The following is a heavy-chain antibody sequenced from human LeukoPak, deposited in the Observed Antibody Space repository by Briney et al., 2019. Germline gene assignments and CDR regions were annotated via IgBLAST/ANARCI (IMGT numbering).Heavy chain of an antibody. Sequence: GGSRRPSCAAYGLTFSNYAMHWVRQAQGKGLEWVAVISYDGSNKYYADSVKGRFTISRDNSKNTLYLQMNSLRAEDTAVYYCARSNWGSDYWGQGTLVTVSS. CDR3: ARSNWGSDY. J-gene: IGHJ4*02. D-gene: IGHD7-27*01. CDR1: GLTFSNYA. V-gene: IGHV3-30-3*01. CDR2: ISYDGSNK.